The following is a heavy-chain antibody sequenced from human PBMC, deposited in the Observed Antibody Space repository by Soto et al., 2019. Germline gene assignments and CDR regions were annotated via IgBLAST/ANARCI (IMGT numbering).Heavy chain of an antibody. CDR1: GGTFSSHS. V-gene: IGHV1-69*13. Sequence: GASVKLSCKASGGTFSSHSFSWLRQAPGQGLEWMGDINPFFDTADYAQKFQGRVTITADESTSTAYMELSSLRSEDTAVYYCARRGRYGSGSYYWFNYFDPWGQGTPVTVSS. CDR3: ARRGRYGSGSYYWFNYFDP. CDR2: INPFFDTA. D-gene: IGHD3-10*01. J-gene: IGHJ5*02.